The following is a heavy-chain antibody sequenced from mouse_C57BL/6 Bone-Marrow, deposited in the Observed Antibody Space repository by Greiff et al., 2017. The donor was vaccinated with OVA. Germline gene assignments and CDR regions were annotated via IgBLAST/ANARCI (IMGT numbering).Heavy chain of an antibody. D-gene: IGHD1-1*01. J-gene: IGHJ1*03. V-gene: IGHV1-82*01. CDR1: GYAFSSSW. Sequence: QVQLQQSGPELVKPGASVKISCKASGYAFSSSWMNWVKQRPGKGLEWIGRIYPGDGDTNYNGKFKGKATLTADKSSSTAYMQLSSLTSEDSAVYFCRGSSYEYFDVWGTGTTVTVSS. CDR3: RGSSYEYFDV. CDR2: IYPGDGDT.